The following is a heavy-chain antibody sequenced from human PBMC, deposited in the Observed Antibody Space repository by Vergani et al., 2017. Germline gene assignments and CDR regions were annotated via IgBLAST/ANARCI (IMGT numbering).Heavy chain of an antibody. D-gene: IGHD5-12*01. CDR3: ARESPVATLFDY. V-gene: IGHV4-4*07. J-gene: IGHJ4*02. CDR2: IYTSGRT. Sequence: QVQLQESGPGLVKPSETLSLTCTVSGGSISSYYWSWIRQPAGKGLEWIGRIYTSGRTNYNPSLKSRVTMSVDTSKNQFSLTLSTVTAADTAVYYCARESPVATLFDYWGQGTLVTVSS. CDR1: GGSISSYY.